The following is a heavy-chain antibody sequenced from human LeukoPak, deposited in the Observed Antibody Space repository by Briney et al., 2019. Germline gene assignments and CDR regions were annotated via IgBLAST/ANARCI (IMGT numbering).Heavy chain of an antibody. D-gene: IGHD3-10*01. CDR2: ISSSSRNI. CDR3: ARGKLWFGETETYYYYGMDV. V-gene: IGHV3-21*01. CDR1: GFTFNTYT. J-gene: IGHJ6*04. Sequence: GGSLRLSCAASGFTFNTYTMIWVRLAPGQGLEWVSSISSSSRNIYYADSVEGRFTVSRDNAKNSLYLQMNSLRAEDTAVYYCARGKLWFGETETYYYYGMDVWGTGTTVTVSS.